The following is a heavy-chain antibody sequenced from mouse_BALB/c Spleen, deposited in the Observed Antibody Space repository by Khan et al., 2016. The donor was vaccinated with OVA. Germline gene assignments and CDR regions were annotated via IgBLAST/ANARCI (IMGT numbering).Heavy chain of an antibody. CDR2: IWSGRST. Sequence: QVQLKQSGPGLVQPSQSLSITCTVSGFSLTSYGVHWVRQSPGKGLEWLGVIWSGRSTDYNAAFISRLSIIKDNSKSQVFFKMNSQQANDTAIYDGARNYDYDEGLAYWGQGTLVTVSA. J-gene: IGHJ3*01. CDR3: ARNYDYDEGLAY. V-gene: IGHV2-2*02. D-gene: IGHD2-4*01. CDR1: GFSLTSYG.